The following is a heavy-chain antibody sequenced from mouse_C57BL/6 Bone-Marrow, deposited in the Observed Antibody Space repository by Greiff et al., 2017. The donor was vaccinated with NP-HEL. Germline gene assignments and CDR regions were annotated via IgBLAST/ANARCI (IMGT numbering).Heavy chain of an antibody. CDR1: GYTFTTYP. V-gene: IGHV1-47*01. CDR3: ARQAENWDYFDY. D-gene: IGHD4-1*01. Sequence: QVQLKQSGAELVKPGASVKMSCKASGYTFTTYPIEWMKQNHGKSLEWIGNFHPYNDDTKYNEKFKGKATLTVEKSSSTVYLEISRLTSDDSAVYYCARQAENWDYFDYWGQGTTLTVSS. J-gene: IGHJ2*01. CDR2: FHPYNDDT.